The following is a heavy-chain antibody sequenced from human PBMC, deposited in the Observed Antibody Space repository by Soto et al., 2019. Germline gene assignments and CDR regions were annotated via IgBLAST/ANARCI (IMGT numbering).Heavy chain of an antibody. Sequence: QVQLVQSEAEVKKPGASVKVSCEASGYTFINHGISWVRQAPGQGLEWMGWVSGSNGNTKYAQKFQGRATMTTETSTSTAHMELRNLRSDDTAMYFCARDFYPLAYYFDPWGQGTLVTVSS. J-gene: IGHJ4*02. CDR3: ARDFYPLAYYFDP. CDR1: GYTFINHG. CDR2: VSGSNGNT. V-gene: IGHV1-18*04.